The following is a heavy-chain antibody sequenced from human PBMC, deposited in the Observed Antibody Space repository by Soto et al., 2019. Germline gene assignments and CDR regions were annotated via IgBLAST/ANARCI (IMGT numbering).Heavy chain of an antibody. V-gene: IGHV3-53*05. Sequence: GGSLRLSCAASGLPVSSNYMSWVRQAPGKGLEWVSVIYSDGSTYYADSVKGRFTISRDNSKNTLYLQMNSLRAEDTAVYYCAKGHSDGYYYDSSGYFEYFQHWGQGTLVTVSS. J-gene: IGHJ1*01. CDR3: AKGHSDGYYYDSSGYFEYFQH. CDR1: GLPVSSNY. CDR2: IYSDGST. D-gene: IGHD3-22*01.